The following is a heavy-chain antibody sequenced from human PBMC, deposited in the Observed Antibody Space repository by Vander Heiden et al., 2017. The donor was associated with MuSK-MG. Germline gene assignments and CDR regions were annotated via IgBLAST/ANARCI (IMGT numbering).Heavy chain of an antibody. D-gene: IGHD4-17*01. J-gene: IGHJ5*02. CDR3: ARTKRGTGGEADP. CDR2: IYPGDSDT. V-gene: IGHV5-51*01. Sequence: EVQLVQSGAEVKKPGESLKISCKGSGSSFTSYWIGWVRQMPGKGLEWMGIIYPGDSDTRYSPAVQGQVTISADKSISTAYLQWSRMKASDTAMYYCARTKRGTGGEADPWGQGTMVTVYS. CDR1: GSSFTSYW.